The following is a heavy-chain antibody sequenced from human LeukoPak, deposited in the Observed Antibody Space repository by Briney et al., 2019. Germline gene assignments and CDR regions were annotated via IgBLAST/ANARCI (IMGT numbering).Heavy chain of an antibody. J-gene: IGHJ5*02. CDR1: GFTFGSYA. CDR2: VSGSGGST. CDR3: AKSNGYRVYNWFDP. D-gene: IGHD1-1*01. Sequence: GGSLRLSCAASGFTFGSYAMGWVRQAPGKGPEWVPSVSGSGGSTYYADSLKGRFTISRDNSTNTLYLQMNSLRADDTALYYCAKSNGYRVYNWFDPWGQGTLVTVST. V-gene: IGHV3-23*01.